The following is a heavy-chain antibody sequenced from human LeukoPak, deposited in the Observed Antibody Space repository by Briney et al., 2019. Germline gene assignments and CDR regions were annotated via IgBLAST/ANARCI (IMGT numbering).Heavy chain of an antibody. Sequence: SQTLSLTCSVSGNFISTGSYYWSWIRQPAGKGLEWIGHIYTNGRTDYNPSLKSRVTISVDKSKNQFALRLSSVTAADTAVYYCANSVGVVLLYYWGQGTLATVSS. CDR2: IYTNGRT. V-gene: IGHV4-61*09. CDR3: ANSVGVVLLYY. J-gene: IGHJ4*02. CDR1: GNFISTGSYY. D-gene: IGHD2-21*01.